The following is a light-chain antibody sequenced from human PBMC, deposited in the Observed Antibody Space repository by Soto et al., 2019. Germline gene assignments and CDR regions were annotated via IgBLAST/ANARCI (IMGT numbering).Light chain of an antibody. Sequence: EIVVTQSPATVCGAAKERSTLCWRASQSLTRNLAWYQHKPGQSPRLLIYGGSARATGIPARFSGGGSGADFTLTISRLEPEDFAVYYCQQYGSSPRTFGQGTKVDIK. J-gene: IGKJ1*01. CDR1: QSLTRN. V-gene: IGKV3-20*01. CDR2: GGS. CDR3: QQYGSSPRT.